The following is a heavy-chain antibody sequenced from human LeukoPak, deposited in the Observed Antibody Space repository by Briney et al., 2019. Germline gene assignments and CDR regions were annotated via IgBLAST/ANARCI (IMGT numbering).Heavy chain of an antibody. CDR2: ISWNSGSI. Sequence: GRSLRLSCAASGFTFDDYAVHWVRQAPGKGLEWVSGISWNSGSIGYADSVKGRFTISRDNAKNSLYLQMNSLRAEDTAVYYCAKEGIQLWTQYFDYWGQGTLVTVSS. CDR1: GFTFDDYA. V-gene: IGHV3-9*01. D-gene: IGHD5-18*01. J-gene: IGHJ4*02. CDR3: AKEGIQLWTQYFDY.